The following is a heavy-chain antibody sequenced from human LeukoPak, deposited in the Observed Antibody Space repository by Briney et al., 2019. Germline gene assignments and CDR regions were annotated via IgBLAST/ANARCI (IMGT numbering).Heavy chain of an antibody. D-gene: IGHD3-22*01. J-gene: IGHJ4*02. CDR2: INPDTGGS. CDR3: ARAHYDSSGYVDY. Sequence: ASVKVSCKTSGYTFTDYYLHWVRQAPGQGLEWMGWINPDTGGSFSAQKFQGRVTMTRDMSINTAYMELSRLRSDDTAVYYCARAHYDSSGYVDYWGQGTLVTVSS. CDR1: GYTFTDYY. V-gene: IGHV1-2*02.